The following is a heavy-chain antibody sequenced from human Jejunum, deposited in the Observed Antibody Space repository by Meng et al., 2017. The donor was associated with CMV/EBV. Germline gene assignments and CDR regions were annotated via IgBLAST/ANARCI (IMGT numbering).Heavy chain of an antibody. V-gene: IGHV1-8*01. Sequence: CKASGYDFIGYDINWVRQASGQGLEWMGWMNPIRGNTVYAQKFRDRVTMTRVTTINTAYLEVSSLTSEDTAVYYCARGLRIVGTALAFWGQGSLVTVSS. J-gene: IGHJ4*02. CDR2: MNPIRGNT. D-gene: IGHD1-26*01. CDR3: ARGLRIVGTALAF. CDR1: GYDFIGYD.